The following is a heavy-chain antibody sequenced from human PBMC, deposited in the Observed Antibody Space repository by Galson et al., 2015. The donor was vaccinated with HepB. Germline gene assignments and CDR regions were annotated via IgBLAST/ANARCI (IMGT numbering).Heavy chain of an antibody. D-gene: IGHD2-2*01. CDR1: GYIFNNYY. Sequence: SVKVSCKASGYIFNNYYIHWVRQAPGQGLQWMGMINPSGGSTSYAQKFQGRVTLTRDTSTTTLYMELSSLRSEDTAVFYCARDPRGYCSRASCSEWPYLEYWGQGTLVTVSS. CDR2: INPSGGST. V-gene: IGHV1-46*02. CDR3: ARDPRGYCSRASCSEWPYLEY. J-gene: IGHJ4*02.